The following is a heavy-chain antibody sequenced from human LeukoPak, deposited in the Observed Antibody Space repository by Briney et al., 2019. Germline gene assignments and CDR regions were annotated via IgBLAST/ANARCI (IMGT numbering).Heavy chain of an antibody. Sequence: GGFLRVSCAASGFTFSSYGMIWVRQAPGKGLEWASAISTRGDNTYYADSVKGRFTISRDNPKNTLYLQMNSLRAEDTAVYYCARGSSGSYDYWGQGTLVTVSS. D-gene: IGHD1-26*01. CDR1: GFTFSSYG. CDR2: ISTRGDNT. V-gene: IGHV3-23*01. CDR3: ARGSSGSYDY. J-gene: IGHJ4*02.